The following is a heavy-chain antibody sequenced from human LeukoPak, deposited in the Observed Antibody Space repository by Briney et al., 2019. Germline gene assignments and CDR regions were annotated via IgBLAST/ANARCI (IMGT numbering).Heavy chain of an antibody. V-gene: IGHV3-9*01. D-gene: IGHD1-1*01. Sequence: GGSLRLSCAASGFTFDDYAMHWVRQAPGKGLEWVSGISWNSGSIGYADSVKGRFTISRDNAKNSLYLQMNSLRAEDTAVYYCAGLLSGTTGFDYWGQGTLVAVSS. CDR1: GFTFDDYA. CDR3: AGLLSGTTGFDY. J-gene: IGHJ4*02. CDR2: ISWNSGSI.